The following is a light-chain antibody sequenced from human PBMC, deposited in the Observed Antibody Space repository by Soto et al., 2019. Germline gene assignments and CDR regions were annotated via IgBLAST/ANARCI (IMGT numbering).Light chain of an antibody. V-gene: IGKV3-15*01. CDR3: QQYNSWPPHT. J-gene: IGKJ2*01. Sequence: EIVMTQSPATLAVSPGERATLSCRASQSVSMNLAWYQQKPGQAPRLLIHGASTRATGIPGRFSGSGSGTEFTLTISSLQSEDFAVYYRQQYNSWPPHTFGQGTKVEI. CDR1: QSVSMN. CDR2: GAS.